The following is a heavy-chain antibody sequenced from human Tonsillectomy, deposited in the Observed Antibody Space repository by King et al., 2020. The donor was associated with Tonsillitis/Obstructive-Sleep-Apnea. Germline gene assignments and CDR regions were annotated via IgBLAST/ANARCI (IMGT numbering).Heavy chain of an antibody. CDR1: GGSFIGYY. CDR2: INHSGSS. V-gene: IGHV4-34*01. Sequence: LQQWGAGLLKPSETLSLTCAVYGGSFIGYYWSWIRQPPGKGLEWIGAINHSGSSNYNPSLKSRVTISVDTSKNQFSLKLSSVTAADTAVYYCAEQKAGTTYGYAFDIWGQGTMVTVSS. D-gene: IGHD1-1*01. J-gene: IGHJ3*02. CDR3: AEQKAGTTYGYAFDI.